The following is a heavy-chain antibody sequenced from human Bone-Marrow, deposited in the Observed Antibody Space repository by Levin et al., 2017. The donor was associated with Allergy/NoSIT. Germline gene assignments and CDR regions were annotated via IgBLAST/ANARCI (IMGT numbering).Heavy chain of an antibody. CDR1: GFTVSNNY. Sequence: GSLRLSCAASGFTVSNNYMIWVRQAPGKGLEWVSLIYSGGSTYYADSVKGRFTISRDNSKNIVYLQMNSLRAEDTAVYYCARDGAAARTGTWGWGQGTLVTVSS. CDR3: ARDGAAARTGTWG. D-gene: IGHD6-13*01. J-gene: IGHJ4*02. CDR2: IYSGGST. V-gene: IGHV3-53*01.